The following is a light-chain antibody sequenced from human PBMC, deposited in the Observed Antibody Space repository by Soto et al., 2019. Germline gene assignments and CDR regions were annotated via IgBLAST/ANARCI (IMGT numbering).Light chain of an antibody. J-gene: IGLJ3*02. CDR3: SSYTTINTVVV. V-gene: IGLV2-14*03. CDR2: DVT. CDR1: SSDIGAYNY. Sequence: QSALTQPASVSGSPGQSITFSCTGTSSDIGAYNYVSWYQHHPGKAPKLLIYDVTDRHSGVSDRFSGSKSGTTASLTISGLQAEDEADYFCSSYTTINTVVVFGGGTKVTVL.